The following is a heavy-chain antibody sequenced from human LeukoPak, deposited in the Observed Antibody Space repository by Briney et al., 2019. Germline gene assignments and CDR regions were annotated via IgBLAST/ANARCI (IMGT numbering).Heavy chain of an antibody. CDR2: IHNDGSGT. CDR3: AKDSAVAGLYYFDY. CDR1: GFAFVKSW. J-gene: IGHJ4*02. D-gene: IGHD6-19*01. V-gene: IGHV3-74*03. Sequence: GGSLRLSCAASGFAFVKSWMHWVCQVPGKGLEWVSRIHNDGSGTTYADFVKGRFTISRDNAKNTLYLQMNSLRAEDTAVYYCAKDSAVAGLYYFDYWGQGTLVTVSS.